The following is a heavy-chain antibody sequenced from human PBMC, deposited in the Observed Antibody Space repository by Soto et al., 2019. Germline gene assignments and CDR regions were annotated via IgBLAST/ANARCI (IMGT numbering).Heavy chain of an antibody. D-gene: IGHD2-21*01. CDR2: IYYSGST. V-gene: IGHV4-59*01. J-gene: IGHJ6*03. CDR1: GGSISSYY. Sequence: SETLSLTCTVSGGSISSYYWSWIRQPPGKGLEWIGYIYYSGSTNYNPSLKSRVTISVDTSKNQFSLKLSSVTAADTAVYYCARGGISHWAYFYYMDVWDRGTTVTVSS. CDR3: ARGGISHWAYFYYMDV.